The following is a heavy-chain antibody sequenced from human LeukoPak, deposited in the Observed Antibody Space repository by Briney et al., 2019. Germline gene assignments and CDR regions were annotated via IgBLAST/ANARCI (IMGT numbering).Heavy chain of an antibody. Sequence: GGSLRLSCAASGFTFSTFAMIWVRQPPGKGLEWVSSIFPSGSEIHYADSVRGRFTISRDNSKSTLSLQMNSLRAEDTAVYYCAVYSSGSFWGKGTTVTVSS. J-gene: IGHJ6*04. CDR1: GFTFSTFA. V-gene: IGHV3-23*01. CDR3: AVYSSGSF. CDR2: IFPSGSEI. D-gene: IGHD6-19*01.